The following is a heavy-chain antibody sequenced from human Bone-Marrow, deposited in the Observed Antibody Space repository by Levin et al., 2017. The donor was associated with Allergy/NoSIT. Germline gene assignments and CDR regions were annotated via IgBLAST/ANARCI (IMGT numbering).Heavy chain of an antibody. V-gene: IGHV3-30*18. D-gene: IGHD3-3*01. CDR1: RREG. CDR2: ISYDGSNK. CDR3: AKGLVPYYDFWSGYYLGYYGMDV. Sequence: RREGRHWVRQAPGKGLEWVAVISYDGSNKYYADSVKGRFTISRDNSKNTLYLQMNSLRAEDTAVYYCAKGLVPYYDFWSGYYLGYYGMDVWGQGTTVTVSS. J-gene: IGHJ6*02.